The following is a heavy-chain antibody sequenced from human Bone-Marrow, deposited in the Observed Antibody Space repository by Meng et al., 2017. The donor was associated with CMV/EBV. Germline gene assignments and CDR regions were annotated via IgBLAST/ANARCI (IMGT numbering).Heavy chain of an antibody. V-gene: IGHV1-18*01. J-gene: IGHJ4*02. CDR1: GYTFTSYG. D-gene: IGHD6-19*01. CDR3: ARDSSGWYPPDY. CDR2: ISAYNGNT. Sequence: GGSLRLSCKASGYTFTSYGISWVRQAPGQGLEWMGWISAYNGNTNYAQKLQGRVTMTTDTSTSTAYMELRSLRSDDTAVYYCARDSSGWYPPDYWGQGTLVTVSS.